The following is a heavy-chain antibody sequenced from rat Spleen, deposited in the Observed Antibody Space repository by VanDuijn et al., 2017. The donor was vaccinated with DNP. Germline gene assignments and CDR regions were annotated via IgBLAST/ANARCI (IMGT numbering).Heavy chain of an antibody. Sequence: EVQLVESGGGLVQPGRSLKLSCAASGFTFSDYYMAWVRQAPTKGLEWVASISTSGTNTYYRDSVKGRLTISRDNAKSTLYLQMDSLRSEDTATYYCTRPAGGDWGQGVMVTVSS. V-gene: IGHV5-25*01. CDR3: TRPAGGD. CDR2: ISTSGTNT. D-gene: IGHD5-1*01. CDR1: GFTFSDYY. J-gene: IGHJ2*01.